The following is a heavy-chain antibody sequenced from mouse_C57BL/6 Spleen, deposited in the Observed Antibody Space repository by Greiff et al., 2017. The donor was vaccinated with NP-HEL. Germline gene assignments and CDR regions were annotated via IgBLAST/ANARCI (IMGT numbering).Heavy chain of an antibody. CDR1: GYTFTSYG. J-gene: IGHJ3*01. CDR3: ARYGSGSLFAY. CDR2: IYPRSGNT. V-gene: IGHV1-81*01. Sequence: VQVVESGAELARPGASVKLSCKASGYTFTSYGISWVKQRTGQGLEWIGEIYPRSGNTYYNEKFKGKATLTADKSSSTAYMELRSLTSEDSAVYFCARYGSGSLFAYWGQGTLVTVSA. D-gene: IGHD1-1*01.